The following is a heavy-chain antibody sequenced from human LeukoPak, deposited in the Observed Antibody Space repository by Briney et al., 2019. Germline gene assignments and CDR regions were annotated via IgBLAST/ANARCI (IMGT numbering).Heavy chain of an antibody. V-gene: IGHV4-4*07. Sequence: SETLSLTCTVSGGSISSYYWSWIRQPAGKGLEWIGRIYTSGSTNYNPSLKSRVTMSVDTSKNQFSLKLSSVTGADTAVYYCAREADRYDFWSGYYSWFDYWGQGTLVTVSS. CDR1: GGSISSYY. D-gene: IGHD3-3*01. CDR3: AREADRYDFWSGYYSWFDY. CDR2: IYTSGST. J-gene: IGHJ4*02.